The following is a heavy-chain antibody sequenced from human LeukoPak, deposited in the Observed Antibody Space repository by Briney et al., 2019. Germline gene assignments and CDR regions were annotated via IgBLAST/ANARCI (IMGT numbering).Heavy chain of an antibody. Sequence: GGSLRLSCAASGFTFSDSYMSWIRQVPGKGLEWVSSISSGSTYIYNADSVKGRFTISRDNSKNMVYLQMNSLRAEDTAVYYCAKSNGVDKNGYNSGYFDYWGQGTLVTVSS. D-gene: IGHD5-24*01. CDR3: AKSNGVDKNGYNSGYFDY. V-gene: IGHV3-11*03. CDR1: GFTFSDSY. CDR2: ISSGSTYI. J-gene: IGHJ4*02.